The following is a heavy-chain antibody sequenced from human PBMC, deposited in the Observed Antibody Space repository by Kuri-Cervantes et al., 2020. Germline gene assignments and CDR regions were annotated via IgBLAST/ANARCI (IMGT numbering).Heavy chain of an antibody. CDR3: AKDRLRWPSDFDY. V-gene: IGHV3-23*01. CDR1: GFTVSSNY. D-gene: IGHD4-23*01. CDR2: ISGSGGST. J-gene: IGHJ4*02. Sequence: GGSLRLSCAASGFTVSSNYMSWVRQAPGKGLEWVSAISGSGGSTYYADSVKGRFTISRDNSKHTLYLQMNSLRAEDTAVYYCAKDRLRWPSDFDYWGQGTLVTVSS.